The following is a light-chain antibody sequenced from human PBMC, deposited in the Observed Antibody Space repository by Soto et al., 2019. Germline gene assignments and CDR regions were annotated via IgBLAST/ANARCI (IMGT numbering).Light chain of an antibody. CDR2: GAS. Sequence: PGERATLSCRASQSVNDYLAWYQLRPGQAPRLLIYGASNRATGIPARFSGSGSGTDFTLTISSLEPEDFAVYYCKQYGRSPWTFGQGTKVDIK. CDR1: QSVNDY. CDR3: KQYGRSPWT. V-gene: IGKV3-11*01. J-gene: IGKJ1*01.